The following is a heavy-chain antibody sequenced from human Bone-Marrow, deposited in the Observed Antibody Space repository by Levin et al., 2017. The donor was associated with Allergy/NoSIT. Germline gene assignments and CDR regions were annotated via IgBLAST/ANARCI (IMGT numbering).Heavy chain of an antibody. V-gene: IGHV3-23*01. CDR3: AKDAQYHYYYGMDV. Sequence: GESLKISCGASGFTFSAYAMSWVRQAPGKGLEWVSGISGSGGNTYYADSVKGRFTSSSDSSKNTLYLQMNSRRAEDTALYYCAKDAQYHYYYGMDVWGQGTTVTVSS. J-gene: IGHJ6*02. D-gene: IGHD4-11*01. CDR1: GFTFSAYA. CDR2: ISGSGGNT.